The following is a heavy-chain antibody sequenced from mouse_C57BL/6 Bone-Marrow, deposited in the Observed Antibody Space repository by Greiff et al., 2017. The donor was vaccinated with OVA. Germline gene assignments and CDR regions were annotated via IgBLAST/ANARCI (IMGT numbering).Heavy chain of an antibody. D-gene: IGHD1-1*01. CDR3: ARSSTTVVDFDY. J-gene: IGHJ2*01. V-gene: IGHV1-15*01. Sequence: VQLQESGAELVRPGASVTLSCKASGYTFTDYEMHWVKQTPVHGLEWIGAIDPETGGTAYNQKFKGKAILTADKSSSTAYMELRSLTSEDSAVYYCARSSTTVVDFDYWGQGTTLTVSS. CDR2: IDPETGGT. CDR1: GYTFTDYE.